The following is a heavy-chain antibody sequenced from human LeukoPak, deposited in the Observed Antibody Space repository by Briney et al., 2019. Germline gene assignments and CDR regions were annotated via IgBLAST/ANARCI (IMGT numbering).Heavy chain of an antibody. J-gene: IGHJ4*02. Sequence: SQTLSLTCALSGHSVSNNSATWNWIRKSPSRGLEWLGRTYYRSKWYNEYAVSVKSRTTINPDTSKNQFSLHLNSLTPEDTAVYYCARSHSSTWYPDCWGQGTLVTVSS. CDR1: GHSVSNNSAT. CDR2: TYYRSKWYN. CDR3: ARSHSSTWYPDC. D-gene: IGHD6-13*01. V-gene: IGHV6-1*01.